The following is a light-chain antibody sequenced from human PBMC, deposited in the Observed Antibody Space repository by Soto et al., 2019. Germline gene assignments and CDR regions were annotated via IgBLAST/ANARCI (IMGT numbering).Light chain of an antibody. V-gene: IGKV3-20*01. Sequence: EIVLTQSPGTLSLSPGERATLSCRASQSVSSSYLAWYQQKPGQAPRLLIYGASSRATRVPDRFSGSGSGTDFTLTISRLEPEDFAVYYCHQYGSSPPTFGQGTKVEIK. J-gene: IGKJ1*01. CDR1: QSVSSSY. CDR3: HQYGSSPPT. CDR2: GAS.